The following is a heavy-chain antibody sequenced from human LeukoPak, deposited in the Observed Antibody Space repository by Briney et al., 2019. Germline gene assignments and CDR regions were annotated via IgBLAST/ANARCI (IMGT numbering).Heavy chain of an antibody. CDR2: VSGYNGNT. D-gene: IGHD6-19*01. V-gene: IGHV1-18*01. CDR3: ARSIAVAGSESDFDY. Sequence: GASVKVSCKASGYTFTSYGINWVRQAPGQGLEWMGWVSGYNGNTNYAQNFQGRVTMTTDTSTSTAYMELSSLRSEDTAVYYCARSIAVAGSESDFDYWGQGTLVTVSS. J-gene: IGHJ4*02. CDR1: GYTFTSYG.